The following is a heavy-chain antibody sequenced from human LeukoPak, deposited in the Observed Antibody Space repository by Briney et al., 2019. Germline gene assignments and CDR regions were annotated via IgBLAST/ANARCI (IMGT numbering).Heavy chain of an antibody. V-gene: IGHV4-39*01. CDR2: IYYSGST. J-gene: IGHJ3*02. CDR3: ARLDRGGYYDFWSGTDDAFDI. D-gene: IGHD3-3*01. Sequence: SETLSLTCTVSGGSISSSSYYWGWIRQPPGKGLEWIGSIYYSGSTYYNPSLKSRVTISVDTSKNQFSLKLSSVTAADTAVYYCARLDRGGYYDFWSGTDDAFDIWGQGTMVTVSS. CDR1: GGSISSSSYY.